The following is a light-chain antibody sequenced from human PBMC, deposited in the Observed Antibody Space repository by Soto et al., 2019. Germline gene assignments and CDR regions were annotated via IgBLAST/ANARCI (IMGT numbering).Light chain of an antibody. CDR2: RNN. Sequence: QSVLPQPPSASGTPGQRVTISCSGSSSNIGSNYVYWYQQLPGTAPKLLIYRNNQRPSGVPDRCSGSKSGTSASLAISGLRSEDEADYYCAAWDDSLSGREVFGGGTKLTV. J-gene: IGLJ2*01. CDR1: SSNIGSNY. CDR3: AAWDDSLSGREV. V-gene: IGLV1-47*01.